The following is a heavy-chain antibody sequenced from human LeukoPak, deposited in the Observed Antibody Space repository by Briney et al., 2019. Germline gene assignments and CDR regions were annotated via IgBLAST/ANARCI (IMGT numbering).Heavy chain of an antibody. V-gene: IGHV3-48*03. CDR3: ARGSRVIDY. CDR2: ITGSGGKT. J-gene: IGHJ4*02. CDR1: GFIFSTYE. D-gene: IGHD2-15*01. Sequence: PGGSLRLSCAASGFIFSTYEMNWVRQAPGRGLEWLSYITGSGGKTYYADSVKGRFTISRDNANKLLFLHMNSLRAEDTAVYYCARGSRVIDYWGQGTLVTVSS.